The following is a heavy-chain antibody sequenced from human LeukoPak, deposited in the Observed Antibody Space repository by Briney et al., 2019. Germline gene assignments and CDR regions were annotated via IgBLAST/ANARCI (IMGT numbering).Heavy chain of an antibody. CDR3: AKDGYGSGSYSDAFDI. J-gene: IGHJ3*02. D-gene: IGHD3-10*01. V-gene: IGHV3-23*01. CDR2: ISGSGGST. Sequence: PGGSLRLSCAASGFTFSSYAMSWVRQAPGKGLEWVSAISGSGGSTYYADSVKGRFTISRDNSKNTLYLQMNSLRAEDTAVYYCAKDGYGSGSYSDAFDIWGQGTMVTVSS. CDR1: GFTFSSYA.